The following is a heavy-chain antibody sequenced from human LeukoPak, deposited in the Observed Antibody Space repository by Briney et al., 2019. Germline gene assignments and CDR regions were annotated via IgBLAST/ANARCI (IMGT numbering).Heavy chain of an antibody. CDR2: INAGNGNT. CDR1: GYTFTSYG. D-gene: IGHD3-10*01. J-gene: IGHJ5*02. V-gene: IGHV1-3*01. CDR3: AREYVLLWFGERAWFDP. Sequence: ASVKVSCKASGYTFTSYGISWVRQAPGQGLEWMGWINAGNGNTKYSQKFQGRVTITRDTSASTAYMELSSLRSEDTAVYYCAREYVLLWFGERAWFDPWGQGTLVTVSS.